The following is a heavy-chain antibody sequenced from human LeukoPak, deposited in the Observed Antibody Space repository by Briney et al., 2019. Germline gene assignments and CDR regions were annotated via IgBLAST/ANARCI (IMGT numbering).Heavy chain of an antibody. CDR1: GGTFSSYT. V-gene: IGHV1-69*04. J-gene: IGHJ4*02. D-gene: IGHD3-16*01. CDR2: IIPILGIA. CDR3: ARDVWGRDYFDY. Sequence: VASVKVSCKDSGGTFSSYTISWVRQAPGQGLEWMGRIIPILGIANYAQKFQGRVTITADKSTSTAYMELSSLRSEDTAVYYCARDVWGRDYFDYWGQGTLVTVSS.